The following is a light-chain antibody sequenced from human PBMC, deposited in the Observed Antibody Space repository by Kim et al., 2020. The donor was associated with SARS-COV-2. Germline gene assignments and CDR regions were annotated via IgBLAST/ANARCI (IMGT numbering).Light chain of an antibody. Sequence: SPGERATLSCRTSQIISGNYLAWYQHKPGQSPRLLIYDASSRATGVPDRFSGSGSGTEFTLTISRLEPEDFAVYCCQQYGSSPWTFGQGTKVDIK. J-gene: IGKJ1*01. CDR1: QIISGNY. V-gene: IGKV3-20*01. CDR3: QQYGSSPWT. CDR2: DAS.